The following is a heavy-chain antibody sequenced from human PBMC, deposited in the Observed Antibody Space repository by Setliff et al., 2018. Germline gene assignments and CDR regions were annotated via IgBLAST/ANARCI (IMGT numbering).Heavy chain of an antibody. CDR1: AFTFKNYW. V-gene: IGHV3-7*01. J-gene: IGHJ4*02. CDR3: AREPGNTFWSASSGPIIFDY. Sequence: PGGSLRLSCAASAFTFKNYWMSWVRQAPGKGLEWVANIKGDGSEKFYLASVKGRFTISRDNSKNTLYLQMNSLGADDTAMYYCAREPGNTFWSASSGPIIFDYWGQGIMVTVSS. D-gene: IGHD3-3*01. CDR2: IKGDGSEK.